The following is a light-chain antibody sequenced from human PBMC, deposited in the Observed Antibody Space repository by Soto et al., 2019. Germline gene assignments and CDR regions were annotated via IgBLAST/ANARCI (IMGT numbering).Light chain of an antibody. Sequence: VFTPAPGTPSFSPGERAPPSCRASQSVSSYFAWYQQKPGQAPRLLIYGASTRATGIPARFSGSGSGTDFTLTISRLEPEDFAVYYCLQYGSSPHTFGQGTRLEIK. CDR3: LQYGSSPHT. CDR2: GAS. J-gene: IGKJ5*01. CDR1: QSVSSY. V-gene: IGKV3-20*01.